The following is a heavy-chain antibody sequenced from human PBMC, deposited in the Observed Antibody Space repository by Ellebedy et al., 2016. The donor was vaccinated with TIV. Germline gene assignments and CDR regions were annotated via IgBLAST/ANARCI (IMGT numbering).Heavy chain of an antibody. Sequence: SETLSLXXTVSGGSISSGNYYWNWIRQPPGKGLEWIGYIYNSGSTYYNPSLKSRVNISVDTSKNQVSLKLSSVTAADTAVYYCAGGLGNGNPGTWGQGTLVTVSS. D-gene: IGHD6-19*01. CDR2: IYNSGST. CDR1: GGSISSGNYY. V-gene: IGHV4-30-4*01. CDR3: AGGLGNGNPGT. J-gene: IGHJ4*02.